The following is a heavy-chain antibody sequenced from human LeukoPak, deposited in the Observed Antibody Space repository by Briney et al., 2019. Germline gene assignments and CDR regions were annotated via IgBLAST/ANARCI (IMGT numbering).Heavy chain of an antibody. CDR1: GFTFSSYW. Sequence: GGSLRLSCAASGFTFSSYWMSWVRQAPGKGLEWVANIKQDGSEKYYVDSVKGRFTISRDNAKNTLYLQMNSLRAEDTAVYYCVRDRPSNYYDSSVDAFDIWGRGTMVTVSS. CDR3: VRDRPSNYYDSSVDAFDI. V-gene: IGHV3-7*01. J-gene: IGHJ3*02. D-gene: IGHD3-22*01. CDR2: IKQDGSEK.